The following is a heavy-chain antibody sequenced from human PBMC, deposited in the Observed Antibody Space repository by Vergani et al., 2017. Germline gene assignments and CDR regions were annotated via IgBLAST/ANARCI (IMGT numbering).Heavy chain of an antibody. J-gene: IGHJ4*02. D-gene: IGHD3-9*01. CDR1: GGSISSGDYY. CDR3: ARRSGIVYDIFSGTQYFFDF. CDR2: IYYSGST. V-gene: IGHV4-30-4*01. Sequence: QVQLQESGPGLVKSSQTLSLTCTVSGGSISSGDYYWSWIRQPPGKGLEWIGYIYYSGSTYYNPSLKSRVTISVDTSNNHFSLRLNSLTAADTAVYYCARRSGIVYDIFSGTQYFFDFWGQGTLVTVSS.